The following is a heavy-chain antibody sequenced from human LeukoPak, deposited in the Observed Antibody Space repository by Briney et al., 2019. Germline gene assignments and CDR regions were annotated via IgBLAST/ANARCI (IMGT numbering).Heavy chain of an antibody. V-gene: IGHV3-21*04. CDR2: ISSSSSYI. CDR3: AKDYYETSGYFDS. CDR1: GFTFSSYS. D-gene: IGHD3-22*01. J-gene: IGHJ4*02. Sequence: PGGSLRLSCAASGFTFSSYSMNWVRQAPGKGLEWVSSISSSSSYIYYADSVKGRFTISRDNSKNTVDLQMSSLRAEDTAIYYCAKDYYETSGYFDSWGQGSLVSVSS.